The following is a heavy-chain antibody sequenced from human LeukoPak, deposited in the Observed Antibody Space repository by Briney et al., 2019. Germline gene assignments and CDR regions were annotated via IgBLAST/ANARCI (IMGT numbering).Heavy chain of an antibody. Sequence: GGSLRLSCAASGFTFSNYAMSWVRQAPGKGLEWVSSISSSSSYIYYADSVKGRFTISRDNAKNSLYLQMNSLRAEDTAVYYCAELGITMIGGVWGKGTTVTISS. D-gene: IGHD3-10*02. CDR1: GFTFSNYA. J-gene: IGHJ6*04. CDR3: AELGITMIGGV. CDR2: ISSSSSYI. V-gene: IGHV3-21*01.